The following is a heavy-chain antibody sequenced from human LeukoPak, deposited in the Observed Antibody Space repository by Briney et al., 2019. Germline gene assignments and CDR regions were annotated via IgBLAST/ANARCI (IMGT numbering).Heavy chain of an antibody. V-gene: IGHV4-39*01. D-gene: IGHD3-10*01. CDR1: GGSISSSSYS. J-gene: IGHJ4*02. Sequence: SETLSLTCTVSGGSISSSSYSWGCIRQPPGKGLEWIGSIYYSGRTYYNPSLKSRVTISVDTSKNQFSLKLSSVTAADTAVYYCARLSMVRGAFDYWGQGTLVTVSS. CDR2: IYYSGRT. CDR3: ARLSMVRGAFDY.